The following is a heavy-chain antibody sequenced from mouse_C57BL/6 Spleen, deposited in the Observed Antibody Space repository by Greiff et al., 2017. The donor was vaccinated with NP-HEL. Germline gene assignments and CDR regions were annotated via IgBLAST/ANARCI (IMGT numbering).Heavy chain of an antibody. V-gene: IGHV1-66*01. CDR1: GYSFTSYY. Sequence: QVQLKESRPELVKPGASVKISCKASGYSFTSYYIHWVKQRPGQGLEWIGWIYPGSGNTKYDEKFKGKATLTADTSSSTAYMQLSSLTSEDSAVYYCARDDYDGGSWFAYWGQGTLVTVSA. CDR3: ARDDYDGGSWFAY. CDR2: IYPGSGNT. J-gene: IGHJ3*01. D-gene: IGHD2-4*01.